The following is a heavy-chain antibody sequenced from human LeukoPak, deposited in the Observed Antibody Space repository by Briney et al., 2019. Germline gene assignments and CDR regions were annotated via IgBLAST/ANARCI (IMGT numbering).Heavy chain of an antibody. CDR2: IIPIFGTA. V-gene: IGHV1-69*05. J-gene: IGHJ4*02. CDR3: ARDQGDYGDFSFTRSAAYYFDY. D-gene: IGHD4-17*01. Sequence: ASVKVSCKASGGTFSSYAIGWVRQAPGQGLEWMGGIIPIFGTANYAQKFQGRVTITTDESTSTAYMELSSLRSEDTAVYYCARDQGDYGDFSFTRSAAYYFDYWGQGTLVTVSS. CDR1: GGTFSSYA.